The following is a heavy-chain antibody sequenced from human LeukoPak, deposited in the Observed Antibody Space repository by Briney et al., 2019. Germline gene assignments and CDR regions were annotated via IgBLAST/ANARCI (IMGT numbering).Heavy chain of an antibody. CDR2: ANLQGRT. Sequence: SGTLSLTCGVSGGSISKTNWWTWVRQPPGKGLELVGEANLQGRTNYNPSLRGRVAISVDHTADHIPLTLTSVTAADTPGYYCGREGGPYRALDYSGRGTLVTVAS. V-gene: IGHV4-4*02. CDR1: GGSISKTNW. J-gene: IGHJ4*02. CDR3: GREGGPYRALDY.